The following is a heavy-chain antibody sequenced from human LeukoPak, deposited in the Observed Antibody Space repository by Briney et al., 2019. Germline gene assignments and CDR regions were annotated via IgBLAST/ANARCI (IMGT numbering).Heavy chain of an antibody. V-gene: IGHV4-59*08. Sequence: SETLSLTCTVSGGSISRYYWSWIREPPGKGLEGIGYIDYSGSTNFSPSRKSPVTISLDTFKNQFSLKLGSVTAADTAVYFSGRHIYYCYGMVVWGQGLTVTVSS. CDR1: GGSISRYY. J-gene: IGHJ6*02. CDR2: IDYSGST. CDR3: GRHIYYCYGMVV.